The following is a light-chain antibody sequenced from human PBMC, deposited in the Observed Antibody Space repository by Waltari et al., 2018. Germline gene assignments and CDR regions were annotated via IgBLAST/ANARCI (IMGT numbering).Light chain of an antibody. CDR1: QSVGGN. V-gene: IGKV3-15*01. CDR3: QQYNSWPIT. Sequence: ILMTQSPATLSVSPGRRSTLSCRASQSVGGNLAWYQQSPGRAPRLLIYGASARATGIPARFSGSGSGTEFTLTISSLQSEDFAVYYCQQYNSWPITFGQGTRLEMK. J-gene: IGKJ5*01. CDR2: GAS.